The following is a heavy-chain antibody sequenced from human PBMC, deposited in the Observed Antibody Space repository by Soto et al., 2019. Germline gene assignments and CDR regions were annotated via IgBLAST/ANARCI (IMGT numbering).Heavy chain of an antibody. J-gene: IGHJ6*02. CDR1: GGSISSGGYY. Sequence: SETLSLTCTVSGGSISSGGYYWSWIRQHPGKGLEWIGYIYYSGSTYYNPSLKSRVTISVDTSKNQFSLKLSSVTAADTAVYYCARVNDILTGYYPYYYYYGMDVWGQGTTVTVSS. CDR3: ARVNDILTGYYPYYYYYGMDV. D-gene: IGHD3-9*01. V-gene: IGHV4-31*03. CDR2: IYYSGST.